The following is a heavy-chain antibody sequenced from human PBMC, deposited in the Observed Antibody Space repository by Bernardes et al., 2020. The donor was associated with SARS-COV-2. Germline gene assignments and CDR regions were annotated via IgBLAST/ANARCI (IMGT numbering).Heavy chain of an antibody. Sequence: GGSLRLSCAASGFTFSSYGMHWVRQAPGKGLEWVAVIWYDGSNKYYADSVKGRFTISRDNSKNTLYLQMNSLRAEDTAVYYCARDAETTALGFYFDHWGQGTLVTVSS. CDR3: ARDAETTALGFYFDH. CDR1: GFTFSSYG. D-gene: IGHD4-17*01. V-gene: IGHV3-33*01. J-gene: IGHJ4*02. CDR2: IWYDGSNK.